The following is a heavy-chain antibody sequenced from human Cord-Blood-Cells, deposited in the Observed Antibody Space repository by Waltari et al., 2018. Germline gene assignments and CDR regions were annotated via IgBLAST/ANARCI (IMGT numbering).Heavy chain of an antibody. CDR3: ARVWGSYFDY. CDR1: GGSISSHY. Sequence: QVQLQESGPGLVKPSETLSLTCTVSGGSISSHYWSWIRQPPGKGLEWIGYIYYSGITNYNPSLKSRVTISVDTSKNQFSLKLSSVTAADTAVYYCARVWGSYFDYWGQGTLVTVSS. D-gene: IGHD3-16*01. CDR2: IYYSGIT. J-gene: IGHJ4*02. V-gene: IGHV4-59*11.